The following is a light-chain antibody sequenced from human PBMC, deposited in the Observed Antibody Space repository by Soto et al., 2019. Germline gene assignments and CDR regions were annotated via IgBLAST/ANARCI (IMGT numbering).Light chain of an antibody. CDR1: QSVSSN. Sequence: EIVMTQSPATLSVSPGERATLSCRASQSVSSNLAWYQQKPGQAPRLLIYGASTRATGIPARFSGSGSGTEFTLTISSLQYEDFAVYYCQQYNNGLLNTCGQGTKLEIK. CDR2: GAS. J-gene: IGKJ2*01. V-gene: IGKV3-15*01. CDR3: QQYNNGLLNT.